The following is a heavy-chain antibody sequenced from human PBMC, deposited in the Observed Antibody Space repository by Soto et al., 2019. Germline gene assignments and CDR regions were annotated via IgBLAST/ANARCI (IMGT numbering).Heavy chain of an antibody. CDR1: GFTFSDHY. CDR3: ARVAISGDTLKYSDY. CDR2: TRNKANSYST. V-gene: IGHV3-72*01. J-gene: IGHJ4*02. Sequence: EVQLVESGAGFVQPGGSLRLSCAASGFTFSDHYMDWVRQAPGKGLEWVGRTRNKANSYSTEYAASVKGRFTISRDDSKNSLYLQMNSLQTEDTALYYCARVAISGDTLKYSDYWGQGTLVTFSS. D-gene: IGHD4-17*01.